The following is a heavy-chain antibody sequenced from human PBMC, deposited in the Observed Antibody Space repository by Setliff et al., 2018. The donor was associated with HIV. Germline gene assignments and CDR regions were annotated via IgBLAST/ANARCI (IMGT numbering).Heavy chain of an antibody. J-gene: IGHJ5*02. D-gene: IGHD6-19*01. CDR2: VNADNGNT. Sequence: ASVKVSCKASGYTFTSYALHWVRQAPGQRLEWMGWVNADNGNTKYSEKFQGRVTITRDTAASTVYMELSSLKSEDTAVYHCAREGQWLAWGQGTLVTVSS. V-gene: IGHV1-3*01. CDR1: GYTFTSYA. CDR3: AREGQWLA.